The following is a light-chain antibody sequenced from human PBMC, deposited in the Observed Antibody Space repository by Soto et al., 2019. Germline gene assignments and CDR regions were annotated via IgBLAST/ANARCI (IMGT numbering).Light chain of an antibody. CDR1: QRIDKY. CDR3: QQSFLTPFT. Sequence: DIQMTQSPTSLSASVGDTVTISCRASQRIDKYLNWYQQIPGKASKVLIFGASSLHTGVPSRFSGSGSGTDFTLTITSLQVEDFAIYFCQQSFLTPFTFGGGSRV. CDR2: GAS. J-gene: IGKJ4*01. V-gene: IGKV1-39*01.